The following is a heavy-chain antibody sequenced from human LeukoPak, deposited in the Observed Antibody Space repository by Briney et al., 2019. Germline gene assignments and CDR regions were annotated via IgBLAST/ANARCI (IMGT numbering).Heavy chain of an antibody. CDR1: GFTFSSYA. Sequence: GGSLRLSCAASGFTFSSYAMSWVRQAPGKGLEWVSAISGSGGSTYYADSVKGRFTISRDNSKNTLYLQMNSLRAEDTAVYYCARDTRIAAAGPYYYGMDVWGQGTTVTVSS. D-gene: IGHD6-13*01. CDR2: ISGSGGST. CDR3: ARDTRIAAAGPYYYGMDV. J-gene: IGHJ6*02. V-gene: IGHV3-23*01.